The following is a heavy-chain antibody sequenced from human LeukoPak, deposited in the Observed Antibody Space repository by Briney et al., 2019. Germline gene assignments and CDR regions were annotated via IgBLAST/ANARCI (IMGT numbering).Heavy chain of an antibody. J-gene: IGHJ5*02. CDR3: ARTLPGTFWSGYAHNWSDP. CDR1: GGSFSGYY. Sequence: SETLSLTCAVYGGSFSGYYWSWIRQPPGKGLEWIGEINHSGSTNYNPSLKSRVTISVDTSKNQFSLKLSSVTAADTAVYYCARTLPGTFWSGYAHNWSDPWGQGTLVTVSS. CDR2: INHSGST. V-gene: IGHV4-34*01. D-gene: IGHD3-3*01.